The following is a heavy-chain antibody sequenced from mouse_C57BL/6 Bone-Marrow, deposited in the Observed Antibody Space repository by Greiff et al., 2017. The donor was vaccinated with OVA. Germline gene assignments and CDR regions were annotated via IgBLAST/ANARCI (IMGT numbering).Heavy chain of an antibody. CDR1: GYSITSGYY. Sequence: DVKLQESGPGLVKPSQSLSLTCSVTGYSITSGYYWNWIRQFPGNKLEWMGYISYDGSNNYNPSLKNRISITRYTSKNQFFLKLNSVTTEDTATYYCARGRLGGTWFADWGQGTLVTVSA. CDR2: ISYDGSN. J-gene: IGHJ3*01. CDR3: ARGRLGGTWFAD. D-gene: IGHD2-4*01. V-gene: IGHV3-6*01.